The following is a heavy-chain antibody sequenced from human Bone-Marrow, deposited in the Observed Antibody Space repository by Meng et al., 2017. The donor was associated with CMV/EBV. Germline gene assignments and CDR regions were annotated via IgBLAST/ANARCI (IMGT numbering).Heavy chain of an antibody. CDR1: EYTFTVYY. V-gene: IGHV1-2*02. J-gene: IGHJ4*02. CDR2: INPNSGGT. Sequence: ASVKVSCKASEYTFTVYYMHWVRQAPGQGLEWMGWINPNSGGTNYAQKFQGRVTMTRDTSISTAYMELSRLRSDDTAVYYCARRSRISWTPLDYWGQGTLVTV. D-gene: IGHD2/OR15-2a*01. CDR3: ARRSRISWTPLDY.